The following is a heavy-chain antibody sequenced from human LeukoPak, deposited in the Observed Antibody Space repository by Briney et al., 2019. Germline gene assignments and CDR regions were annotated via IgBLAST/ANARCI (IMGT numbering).Heavy chain of an antibody. CDR3: VRDPDALDY. Sequence: GGSLRLSCAASGFAFSSYSMNWVRQAPGKGLEWVSHIRSSGSPIYYADSVKGRFTISRDNAKNSVYLQMNSLRDEDTAVYYCVRDPDALDYWGQGTLVTVSS. CDR1: GFAFSSYS. J-gene: IGHJ4*02. V-gene: IGHV3-48*02. CDR2: IRSSGSPI.